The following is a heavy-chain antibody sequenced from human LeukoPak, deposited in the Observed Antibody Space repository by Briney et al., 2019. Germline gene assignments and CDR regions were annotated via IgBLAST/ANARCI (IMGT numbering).Heavy chain of an antibody. J-gene: IGHJ4*02. Sequence: GASVKVSCKASGYTFSDYYVHWVRQAPGQGLEWMGWINPKSGGTNYGQKFQGRVTMTRDTSISTAYMELSRLGYDDTAVYYCARDTRSSYLQYYFDYWGQGTLVTVSS. CDR2: INPKSGGT. CDR3: ARDTRSSYLQYYFDY. V-gene: IGHV1-2*02. D-gene: IGHD5-24*01. CDR1: GYTFSDYY.